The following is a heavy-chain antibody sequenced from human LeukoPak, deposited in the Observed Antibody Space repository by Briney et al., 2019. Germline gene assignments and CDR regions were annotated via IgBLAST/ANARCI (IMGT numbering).Heavy chain of an antibody. V-gene: IGHV4-4*07. CDR3: ARNHIVKGTYSDS. D-gene: IGHD3-10*01. CDR1: GDSISSYY. Sequence: KPSETLSLTCTVSGDSISSYYWNWIRQPAGKGLEWIGRIYASGYTEYNPSLQTRVTMSVDTSKNEFSLKVDTVTAADTAVYFCARNHIVKGTYSDSWGQGILVTVSS. CDR2: IYASGYT. J-gene: IGHJ4*02.